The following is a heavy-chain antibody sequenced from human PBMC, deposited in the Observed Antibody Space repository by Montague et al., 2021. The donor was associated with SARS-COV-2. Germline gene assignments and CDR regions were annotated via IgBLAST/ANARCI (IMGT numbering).Heavy chain of an antibody. CDR3: ARQGSHYSSSTSCYDAYHPFDS. CDR1: ASSISTTSYH. Sequence: SETLSLTCIVYASSISTTSYHWGWFRQTPGKGLEWIGTIFYSCSTYYNTLSKSRVTLSADTSKNQFYLTLSSVTAADSAVYSCARQGSHYSSSTSCYDAYHPFDSWGQGTMVTVSS. D-gene: IGHD2-2*01. CDR2: IFYSCST. V-gene: IGHV4-39*01. J-gene: IGHJ3*01.